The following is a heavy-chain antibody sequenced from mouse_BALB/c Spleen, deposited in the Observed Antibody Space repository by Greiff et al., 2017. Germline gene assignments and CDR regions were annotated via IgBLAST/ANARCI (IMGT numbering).Heavy chain of an antibody. CDR3: ARPAYDGPMDY. CDR2: IDPANGNT. D-gene: IGHD2-3*01. Sequence: VQLKQSGAELVKPGASVKLSCTASGFNIKDTYMHWVKQRPEQGLEWIGRIDPANGNTKYDPKFQGKATITADTSSNTAYLQLSSLTSEDTAVYYCARPAYDGPMDYWGQGTSVTVSS. CDR1: GFNIKDTY. V-gene: IGHV14-3*02. J-gene: IGHJ4*01.